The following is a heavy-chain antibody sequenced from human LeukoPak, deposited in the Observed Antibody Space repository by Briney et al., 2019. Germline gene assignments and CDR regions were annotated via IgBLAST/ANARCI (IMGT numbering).Heavy chain of an antibody. CDR1: GFTFSDYY. Sequence: GGSLRLSCAASGFTFSDYYMSWIRQAPGKGLEWVSYISSSGSTIYYADSVKGRFTISRDNANNSLYLQMNSLRAEDTAVYYCARDGYSYAENYYYYMDVWGKGTTVTVSS. CDR2: ISSSGSTI. CDR3: ARDGYSYAENYYYYMDV. J-gene: IGHJ6*03. D-gene: IGHD5-18*01. V-gene: IGHV3-11*01.